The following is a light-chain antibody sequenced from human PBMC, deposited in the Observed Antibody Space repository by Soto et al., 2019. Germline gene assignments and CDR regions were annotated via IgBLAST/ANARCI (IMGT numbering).Light chain of an antibody. J-gene: IGKJ2*01. V-gene: IGKV3-20*01. CDR3: HQYGSSPRT. Sequence: EIVLTQSPGTLSSSPGERVTLSCRASQSVNNNNLAWYQQKTGQAPRLLIYGVSSRATGIPDRFSGSGSGADFTLTITRLEPEDFAVYYCHQYGSSPRTFGQGTKVEIK. CDR2: GVS. CDR1: QSVNNNN.